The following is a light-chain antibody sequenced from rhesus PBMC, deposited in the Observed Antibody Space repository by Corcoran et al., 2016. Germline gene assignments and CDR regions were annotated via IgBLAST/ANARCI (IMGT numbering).Light chain of an antibody. Sequence: DIQMSQSPSSLSASVGAKVTITCRASQGISNALAWYQQKPGKAPKLLFYAASSLERGVPSSFSGSRSGTDFTLTISSLQPEDFATYYCQQGYSTPYSFGQGTKVEIK. CDR3: QQGYSTPYS. V-gene: IGKV1-33*02. J-gene: IGKJ2*01. CDR2: AAS. CDR1: QGISNA.